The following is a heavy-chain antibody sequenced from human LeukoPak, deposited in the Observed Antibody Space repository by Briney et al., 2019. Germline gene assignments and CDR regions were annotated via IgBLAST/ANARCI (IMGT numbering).Heavy chain of an antibody. CDR1: SFSFYSYG. J-gene: IGHJ6*03. CDR2: ISSNGGST. CDR3: ARDAHTNYYYYMDV. Sequence: PGGSLRLSCSASSFSFYSYGVHWVRQAPGKGLEYVSAISSNGGSTYYANSVKGRFTISRDNSKNTLYLQMGSLRAEDMAVYYCARDAHTNYYYYMDVWGKGTTVTVSS. D-gene: IGHD5/OR15-5a*01. V-gene: IGHV3-64*01.